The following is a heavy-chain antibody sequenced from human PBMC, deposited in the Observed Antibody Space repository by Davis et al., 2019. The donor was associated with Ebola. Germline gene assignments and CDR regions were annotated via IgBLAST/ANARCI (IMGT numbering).Heavy chain of an antibody. CDR3: ARDITLRGPFDP. V-gene: IGHV3-66*01. CDR1: GFTFSRNY. CDR2: IYSGSSK. Sequence: GESLKISCAASGFTFSRNYMSWVRQAPGKGLEWVSVIYSGSSKYYADSVKGRFSISRDNSKNTLYLQMNSLRAEDTTVYYCARDITLRGPFDPWGQGTLVTVSS. D-gene: IGHD3-10*01. J-gene: IGHJ5*02.